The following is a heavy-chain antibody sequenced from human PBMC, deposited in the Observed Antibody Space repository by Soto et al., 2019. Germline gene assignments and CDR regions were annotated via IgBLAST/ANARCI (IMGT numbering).Heavy chain of an antibody. Sequence: QVQLVESGGGVVQPGRSLRLSCAASGFTFSSYGMHWVRQAPGKGLEWVTVISYDGSNKYYADSVKGRFTISRDNTKNTLYLQMNSLRAEDTAVYYCAKDNVPWLASYHFDYWGQGTLVTVSS. D-gene: IGHD6-19*01. V-gene: IGHV3-30*18. CDR3: AKDNVPWLASYHFDY. CDR1: GFTFSSYG. J-gene: IGHJ4*02. CDR2: ISYDGSNK.